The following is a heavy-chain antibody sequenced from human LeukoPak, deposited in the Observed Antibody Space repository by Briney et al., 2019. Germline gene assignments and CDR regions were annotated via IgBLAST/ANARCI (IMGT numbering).Heavy chain of an antibody. D-gene: IGHD3-10*01. V-gene: IGHV1-24*01. J-gene: IGHJ4*02. CDR3: ATSFLRYYYGERPDFDY. CDR2: FDPEDGET. CDR1: GYTLTELS. Sequence: GASVKVSCKVSGYTLTELSMHWVRQAPGKGLEWMGGFDPEDGETIYAQKFQGRVTMTEDTSTGTAYMELSSLRSEDTAVYYCATSFLRYYYGERPDFDYWGQGTLVTVSS.